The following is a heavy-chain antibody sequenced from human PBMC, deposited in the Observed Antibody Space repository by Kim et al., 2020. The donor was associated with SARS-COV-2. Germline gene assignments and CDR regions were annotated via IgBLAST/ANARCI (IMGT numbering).Heavy chain of an antibody. Sequence: SVKVSCKASGGTFSSYAISWVRQAPGQGLEWMGGIIPIFGTANYAQKFQGRVTITADESTSTAYMELSSLRSEDTAVYYCGFAGIAVAGRDYYYGMDVWGQGTTVTVSS. D-gene: IGHD6-19*01. J-gene: IGHJ6*02. CDR2: IIPIFGTA. CDR3: GFAGIAVAGRDYYYGMDV. CDR1: GGTFSSYA. V-gene: IGHV1-69*13.